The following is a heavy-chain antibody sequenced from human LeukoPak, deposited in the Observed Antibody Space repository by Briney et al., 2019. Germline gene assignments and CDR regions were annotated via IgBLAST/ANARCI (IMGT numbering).Heavy chain of an antibody. CDR2: IIPIFGTA. CDR1: GGTFSSYA. V-gene: IGHV1-69*05. CDR3: ARGSSSSYYYYYYMDV. D-gene: IGHD6-6*01. Sequence: SVKVSCKASGGTFSSYAISWVRQAPGQGLEWMGGIIPIFGTANYAQKFQGRVTITTDGSTSTAYMELSSLRSEDTAVYYCARGSSSSYYYYYYMDVWGKGTTVTVSS. J-gene: IGHJ6*03.